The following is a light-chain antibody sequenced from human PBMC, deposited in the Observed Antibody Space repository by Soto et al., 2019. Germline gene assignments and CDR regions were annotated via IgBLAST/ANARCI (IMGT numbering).Light chain of an antibody. V-gene: IGLV2-14*01. Sequence: QSALTQPASVSGSPGQPITISCTGTSSDVGGYNYVSWYQQHPGKAPKIIIYEVTNRPSGVSNRFSGSKSGNTASLTISGLQAEDDADYYCSPFTSRFTFNNIFGTGTKVTVL. CDR2: EVT. CDR1: SSDVGGYNY. J-gene: IGLJ1*01. CDR3: SPFTSRFTFNNI.